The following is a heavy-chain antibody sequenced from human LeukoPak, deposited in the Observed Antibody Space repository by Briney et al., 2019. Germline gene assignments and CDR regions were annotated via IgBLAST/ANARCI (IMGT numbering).Heavy chain of an antibody. J-gene: IGHJ4*02. CDR3: AKTGGPWD. CDR2: IYRDGST. V-gene: IGHV3-53*01. Sequence: PGESLRLSCAASGFTVSSNYMTWVRQAPGKGLEWVSVIYRDGSTYYADSVKGRFTISRDNSKNTLYLQMSSLRAEDTAVYYCAKTGGPWDWGQGALVTVSS. D-gene: IGHD7-27*01. CDR1: GFTVSSNY.